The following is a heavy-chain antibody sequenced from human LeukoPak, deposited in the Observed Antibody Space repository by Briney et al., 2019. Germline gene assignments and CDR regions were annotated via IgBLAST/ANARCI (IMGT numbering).Heavy chain of an antibody. V-gene: IGHV1-8*01. D-gene: IGHD1-26*01. Sequence: GVSVKVSCKASGYTFPSYEINWVRQAPGRGLEWMGWMNPNSGNTGYAQKFLGRVTMTRNTSIGPASIELGSLRSEDPAVYCCARWEGTTTVTAFDTWGQGTMVTVSS. CDR1: GYTFPSYE. CDR3: ARWEGTTTVTAFDT. CDR2: MNPNSGNT. J-gene: IGHJ3*02.